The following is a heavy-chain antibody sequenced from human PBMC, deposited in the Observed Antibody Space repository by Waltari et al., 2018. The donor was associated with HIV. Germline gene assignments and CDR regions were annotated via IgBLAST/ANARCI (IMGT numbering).Heavy chain of an antibody. CDR1: GFAFTFYW. CDR2: INQAGTER. J-gene: IGHJ4*02. Sequence: VQLVESGGGWVQPGGSLTLTCDASGFAFTFYWLSWVRQAPGKGLEWVANINQAGTERHYVDSVRGRFTISRDNGKTSLFLQMNSLSVEDTAVYYCATTHGSGDYDNDFDYWGQGTLV. V-gene: IGHV3-7*01. D-gene: IGHD3-10*01. CDR3: ATTHGSGDYDNDFDY.